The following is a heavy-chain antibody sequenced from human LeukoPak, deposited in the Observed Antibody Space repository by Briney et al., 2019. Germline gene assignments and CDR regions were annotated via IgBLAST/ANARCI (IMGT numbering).Heavy chain of an antibody. D-gene: IGHD5-24*01. Sequence: SEPLSLTCTVSGGSISSYYWSWIRQPPGKGLEWIGYIYYSGSTNYNPSLKSRVTISVDTSKNQFSLKLSSVTAADTAVYYCARCGDDYNGFDYWGPGTLVTVSS. V-gene: IGHV4-59*08. CDR2: IYYSGST. J-gene: IGHJ4*02. CDR3: ARCGDDYNGFDY. CDR1: GGSISSYY.